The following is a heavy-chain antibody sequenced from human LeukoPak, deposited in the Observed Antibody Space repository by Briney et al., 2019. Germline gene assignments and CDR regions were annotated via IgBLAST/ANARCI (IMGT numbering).Heavy chain of an antibody. CDR1: GFTFSSYA. V-gene: IGHV3-9*01. CDR3: AKDARGYYYYMDV. CDR2: ISWNSGSI. J-gene: IGHJ6*03. D-gene: IGHD3-10*01. Sequence: GGSLRLSCAASGFTFSSYAMHWVRQAPGKGLEWVSGISWNSGSIGYADSVKGRLTISRDNAKNSLYLQMNSLRAEDTALYYCAKDARGYYYYMDVWGKGTTVTISS.